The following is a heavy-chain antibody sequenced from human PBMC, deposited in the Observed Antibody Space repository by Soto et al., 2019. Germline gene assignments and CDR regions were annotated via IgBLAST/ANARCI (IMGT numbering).Heavy chain of an antibody. CDR2: INHGGTT. CDR3: ARGVPGYSTSWDAY. CDR1: GGSFSGHY. Sequence: SLTCAVYGGSFSGHYWSWIRQPPGKGLEWIGEINHGGTTNYNLSLKSRVTISVDTSKNQFSLKLSSVTAADTAVYYCARGVPGYSTSWDAYWGQGTLVTVSS. J-gene: IGHJ4*02. V-gene: IGHV4-34*01. D-gene: IGHD6-13*01.